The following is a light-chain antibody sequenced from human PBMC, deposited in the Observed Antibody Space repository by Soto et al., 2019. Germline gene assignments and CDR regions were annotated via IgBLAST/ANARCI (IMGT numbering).Light chain of an antibody. J-gene: IGLJ1*01. CDR1: SSDVGGYNY. CDR2: EVI. V-gene: IGLV2-8*01. Sequence: QSVLTRAPSASGSPGQSVTISCTGTSSDVGGYNYVSWYQQHPGKAPKLLIYEVIKRPSGVPDRFSASRSGNTASLTVSGLQAEDEADYYCSSYAGSNTPYVFGTGTKVTVL. CDR3: SSYAGSNTPYV.